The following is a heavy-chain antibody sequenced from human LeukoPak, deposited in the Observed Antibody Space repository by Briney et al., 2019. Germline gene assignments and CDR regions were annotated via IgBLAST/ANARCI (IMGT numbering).Heavy chain of an antibody. Sequence: SETLSLTCVVYGESFSGYSWSWIRQPPGKELEWIGEINQRRNTNYNPSLKSRVTISIDTSKNQFSLKLSSVTAADTAVYYCARHGWHAWYFDLWGRGTLVTVSS. CDR2: INQRRNT. D-gene: IGHD6-19*01. CDR3: ARHGWHAWYFDL. CDR1: GESFSGYS. V-gene: IGHV4-34*01. J-gene: IGHJ2*01.